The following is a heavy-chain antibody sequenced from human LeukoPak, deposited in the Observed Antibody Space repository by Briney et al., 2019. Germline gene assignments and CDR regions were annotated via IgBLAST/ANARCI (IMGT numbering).Heavy chain of an antibody. CDR1: GFTFSSYS. Sequence: GGSLRLSCAASGFTFSSYSMNWVRQAPGKGLEWVSSISSSSSYIYYADSVKGRFTISRDNAKNSLYLQMNSLRAEDTAVYYCARGGGWYDESYFDYWGQGTLVTVSS. CDR3: ARGGGWYDESYFDY. CDR2: ISSSSSYI. V-gene: IGHV3-21*01. D-gene: IGHD6-19*01. J-gene: IGHJ4*02.